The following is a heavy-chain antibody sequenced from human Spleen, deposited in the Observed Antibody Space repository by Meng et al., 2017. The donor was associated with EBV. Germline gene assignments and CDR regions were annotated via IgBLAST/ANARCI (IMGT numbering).Heavy chain of an antibody. D-gene: IGHD6-19*01. Sequence: QVVGSGGALVQPGGSLRLPCAASEFTLRRYWMHWVRQGPGKEPLWVSRINEDGTITNYADSVKGRFTISRDNAKNTLYLQMNNLRAEDTAVYYCAREKSSGWFQIGYWGQGTLVTVSS. CDR1: EFTLRRYW. CDR3: AREKSSGWFQIGY. CDR2: INEDGTIT. J-gene: IGHJ4*02. V-gene: IGHV3-74*01.